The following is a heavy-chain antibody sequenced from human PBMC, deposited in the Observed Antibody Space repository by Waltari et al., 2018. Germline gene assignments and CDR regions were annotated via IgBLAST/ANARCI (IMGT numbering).Heavy chain of an antibody. CDR3: AKAWSLFLGDYDSY. V-gene: IGHV3-23*01. Sequence: EVQLLESGGGLVQPGGSLRLSCAASGFPFSSYAMSWVRQAPGKGLEWFSAISGSGGSTYYADSVKGRFTISRDNSKNTLYLQMNSLRAEDTAVYYCAKAWSLFLGDYDSYWGQGTLVTVSS. D-gene: IGHD4-17*01. CDR2: ISGSGGST. J-gene: IGHJ4*02. CDR1: GFPFSSYA.